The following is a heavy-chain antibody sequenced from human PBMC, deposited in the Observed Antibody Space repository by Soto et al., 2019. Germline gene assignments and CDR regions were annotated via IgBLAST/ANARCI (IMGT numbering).Heavy chain of an antibody. CDR1: GGTFRTYA. V-gene: IGHV1-69*12. CDR3: ARDRGDQGSVYYYNGMDV. Sequence: QVQLVQSGAEVKKPGSSVKVSCKTSGGTFRTYAICWVRQAPGQGLEWMGGIIPIFDTAKYAQKFQGRVTITANEFTSTAYMELSSVRSEDTAVYYCARDRGDQGSVYYYNGMDVWGQGTTVTVSS. CDR2: IIPIFDTA. J-gene: IGHJ6*02. D-gene: IGHD7-27*01.